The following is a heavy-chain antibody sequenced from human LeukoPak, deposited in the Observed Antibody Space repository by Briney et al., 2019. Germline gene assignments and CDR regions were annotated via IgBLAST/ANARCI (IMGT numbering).Heavy chain of an antibody. CDR3: TRGAGYTYGSFY. CDR1: GFTFSSYS. Sequence: PGGSLRLSCAASGFTFSSYSMNWVRQAPGKGLEWVGFIRSKAYGGTIAYAASVRGRFTISRDDSKSIAYLQMNSLKTEDTAVYYRTRGAGYTYGSFYWGQGTLVTVSS. V-gene: IGHV3-49*04. CDR2: IRSKAYGGTI. D-gene: IGHD5-18*01. J-gene: IGHJ4*02.